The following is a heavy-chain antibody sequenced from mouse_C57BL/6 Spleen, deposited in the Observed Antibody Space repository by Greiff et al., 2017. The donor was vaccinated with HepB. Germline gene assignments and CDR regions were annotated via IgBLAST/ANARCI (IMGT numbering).Heavy chain of an antibody. J-gene: IGHJ3*01. V-gene: IGHV1-69*01. CDR3: ARGSSRRFAY. CDR1: GYTFTSYW. Sequence: QVHVKQSGTELVKPGASVKLSCKASGYTFTSYWMHWVKQRPGQGLEWIGEIDPSDSYTNYNQKFKGKSTLTVDKSSSTAYMQLSSLTSEDSAVYYCARGSSRRFAYWGQGTLVTVSA. CDR2: IDPSDSYT. D-gene: IGHD1-3*01.